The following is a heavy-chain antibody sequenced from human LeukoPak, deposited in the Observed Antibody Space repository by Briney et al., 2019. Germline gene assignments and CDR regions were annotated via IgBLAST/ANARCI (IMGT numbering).Heavy chain of an antibody. D-gene: IGHD3-16*02. CDR1: GGTFSSYT. J-gene: IGHJ4*02. CDR3: ARELSPNAWGSYRYTRGGGTFDY. CDR2: IIPILGIA. V-gene: IGHV1-69*04. Sequence: SVKVSCKASGGTFSSYTISWVRQAPGQGLEWMGRIIPILGIANYAQKFQGRVTITADKSTSTAYMELSSLRSEDTAVYYCARELSPNAWGSYRYTRGGGTFDYWGQGTLVTVSS.